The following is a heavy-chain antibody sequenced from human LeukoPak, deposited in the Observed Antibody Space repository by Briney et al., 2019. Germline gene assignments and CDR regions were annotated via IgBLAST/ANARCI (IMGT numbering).Heavy chain of an antibody. D-gene: IGHD3-10*01. Sequence: ATVKVSCKASGYSFTRYFIHWVRQAPGQGLEWMGIIIVSQGSTSYAQKFQGRVTMTRDTSTSTVYMELSSLRSEDTAVYYCARGKVVTMVRGVIITYFDYWGQGTLVTVSS. CDR2: IIVSQGST. V-gene: IGHV1-46*01. CDR3: ARGKVVTMVRGVIITYFDY. CDR1: GYSFTRYF. J-gene: IGHJ4*02.